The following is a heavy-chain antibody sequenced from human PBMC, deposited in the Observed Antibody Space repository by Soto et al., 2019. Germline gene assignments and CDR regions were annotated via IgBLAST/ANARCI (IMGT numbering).Heavy chain of an antibody. CDR2: IYYSGST. D-gene: IGHD4-17*01. Sequence: SETLSLTCTVSGGSISSSSYYWGWIRQPPGKGLEWIGSIYYSGSTYYNPSLKSRVTISVDTSKNQFSLKLSSVTAADTAVYYCARRYTVTTSVVYWGQGTLVTVSS. CDR1: GGSISSSSYY. J-gene: IGHJ4*02. CDR3: ARRYTVTTSVVY. V-gene: IGHV4-39*01.